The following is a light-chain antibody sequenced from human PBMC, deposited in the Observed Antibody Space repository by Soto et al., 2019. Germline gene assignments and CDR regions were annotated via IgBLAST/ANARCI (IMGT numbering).Light chain of an antibody. V-gene: IGKV1-39*01. CDR3: QQSYSTPPWT. Sequence: DIQITHSPSSLSASVLYRVTITCRASQSISSYLNWYQQKPGKAPKLLIYAASSLQSGVPSRFSGSGSGTDFTLTISSLQPEDFATYYCQQSYSTPPWTFGQGTKVDIK. CDR2: AAS. J-gene: IGKJ1*01. CDR1: QSISSY.